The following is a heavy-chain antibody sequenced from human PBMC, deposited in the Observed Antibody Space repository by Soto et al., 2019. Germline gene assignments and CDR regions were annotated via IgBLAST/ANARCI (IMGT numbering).Heavy chain of an antibody. D-gene: IGHD2-2*02. CDR1: GFSLNTSGVG. J-gene: IGHJ4*02. Sequence: QITLKESGPTLVKPTQTLTLTCTFSGFSLNTSGVGVVWIRQPPGMDLEWLALIYWDDDKRYSPSLKSRLTITKDTSKNQVVLTITHMDPVDTATYYCAHRPSIAVVPGTIWILDYHFDYWGPGTLVTVSS. CDR2: IYWDDDK. V-gene: IGHV2-5*02. CDR3: AHRPSIAVVPGTIWILDYHFDY.